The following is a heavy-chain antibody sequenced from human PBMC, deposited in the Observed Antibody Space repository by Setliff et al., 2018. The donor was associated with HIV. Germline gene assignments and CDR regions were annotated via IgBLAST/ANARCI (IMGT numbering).Heavy chain of an antibody. D-gene: IGHD3-9*01. CDR2: ITGSGDNT. CDR3: AKTGIWGDYDILTGSHYFFES. V-gene: IGHV3-23*01. Sequence: GGSLRLSCAATGFTFSNYAMSWVRQAPGKGLEWVSSITGSGDNTFYADSVKGRFTISRDNSENTIFLQMSSLRAEDTAIYYCAKTGIWGDYDILTGSHYFFESWGRGSLVTVSS. J-gene: IGHJ4*02. CDR1: GFTFSNYA.